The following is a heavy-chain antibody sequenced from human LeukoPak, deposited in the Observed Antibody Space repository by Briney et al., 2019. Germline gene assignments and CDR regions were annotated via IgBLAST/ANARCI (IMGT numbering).Heavy chain of an antibody. CDR3: ATQGRDWLRDYYSYMDV. CDR2: ISGRGGGS. Sequence: PGGSLRLSCAASGFTFSDYGMSWVRQAPGKGLEWVSTISGRGGGSFFADSVKGRFTISRDNSKNTLYLQMNSLRAEDTAVYYCATQGRDWLRDYYSYMDVWGKGTTVTISS. CDR1: GFTFSDYG. D-gene: IGHD3-9*01. V-gene: IGHV3-23*01. J-gene: IGHJ6*03.